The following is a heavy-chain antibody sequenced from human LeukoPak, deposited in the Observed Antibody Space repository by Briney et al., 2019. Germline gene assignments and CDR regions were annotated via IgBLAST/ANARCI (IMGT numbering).Heavy chain of an antibody. CDR1: GYNFTGYY. V-gene: IGHV1-2*02. D-gene: IGHD6-13*01. CDR3: AREAAAAGENYFDY. J-gene: IGHJ4*02. Sequence: GVSVKVSCKASGYNFTGYYMHWVRQAPGQGLEWMGWINPNSGGTNYAQKFQGRVTMTRDMSISTAYMELSRLRSDDTAVYYCAREAAAAGENYFDYWGQGTLVTVSS. CDR2: INPNSGGT.